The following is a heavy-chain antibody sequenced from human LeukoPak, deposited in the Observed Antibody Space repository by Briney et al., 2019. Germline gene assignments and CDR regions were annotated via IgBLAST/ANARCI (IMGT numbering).Heavy chain of an antibody. D-gene: IGHD2-2*01. CDR3: ARDYCSSTSCLFDY. Sequence: ASVKVSCKASGYTFTNYYMHWVRQAPGQGLEWMGIINPSGGSTTYAQKFQGRVTMTRDTSISTAYMELSRLRSDDTAVYYCARDYCSSTSCLFDYWGQGTLVTVSS. CDR2: INPSGGST. V-gene: IGHV1-46*01. J-gene: IGHJ4*02. CDR1: GYTFTNYY.